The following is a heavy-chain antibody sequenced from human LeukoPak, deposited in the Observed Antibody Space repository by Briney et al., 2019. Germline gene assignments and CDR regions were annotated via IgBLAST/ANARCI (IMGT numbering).Heavy chain of an antibody. J-gene: IGHJ4*02. Sequence: SETLSLTCTVSGGSISSYYWSWIRQPPGKGLEWIGYIYYSGSTNYNPSLKSRVTISVDTSKNQFSLKLSSVTAADTAVYYCARTRRDSSGYYYLYYLDYWGQGTLVTVSS. CDR2: IYYSGST. CDR1: GGSISSYY. V-gene: IGHV4-59*01. CDR3: ARTRRDSSGYYYLYYLDY. D-gene: IGHD3-22*01.